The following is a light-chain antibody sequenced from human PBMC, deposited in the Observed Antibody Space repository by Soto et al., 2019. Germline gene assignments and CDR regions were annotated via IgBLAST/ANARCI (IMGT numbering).Light chain of an antibody. CDR2: KAS. CDR3: QQYNSYSWT. V-gene: IGKV1-5*03. CDR1: PSISSW. Sequence: DIQMTQSPSTLSASVGDRVTITCRASPSISSWLAWYQQKPGKAPKLLIYKASSLQSGVPSRFSGSGSGTEFTLTINSLQPDDFATYYCQQYNSYSWTFGQGTKVEIK. J-gene: IGKJ1*01.